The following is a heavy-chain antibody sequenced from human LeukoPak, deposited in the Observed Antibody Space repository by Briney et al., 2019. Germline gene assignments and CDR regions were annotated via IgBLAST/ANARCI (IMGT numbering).Heavy chain of an antibody. CDR2: ISSTSSTI. Sequence: GGSLRLSCAASGFTFSSYSMNWVRQAPGKGLEWVSYISSTSSTIYYADSVKGRFTISRDNAKNSLYVQMNSLRVEDTAVYYCARLGRFVRVDYFDYWGQGALVTVSS. CDR3: ARLGRFVRVDYFDY. D-gene: IGHD3-10*02. V-gene: IGHV3-48*01. CDR1: GFTFSSYS. J-gene: IGHJ4*02.